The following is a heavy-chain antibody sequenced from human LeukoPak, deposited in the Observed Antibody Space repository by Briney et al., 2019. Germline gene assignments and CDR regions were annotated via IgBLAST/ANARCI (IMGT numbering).Heavy chain of an antibody. Sequence: SETLSLTCTVSGYSISSGYYWGWVRQPPGKALEWIGNIFYTGSTYYSPSLKSRVTISLDTSRNQFSLRLNSVTAADTAVYYCAKSNGYGLIDIWGQGTMVTVSS. J-gene: IGHJ3*02. CDR2: IFYTGST. V-gene: IGHV4-38-2*02. D-gene: IGHD3-10*01. CDR1: GYSISSGYY. CDR3: AKSNGYGLIDI.